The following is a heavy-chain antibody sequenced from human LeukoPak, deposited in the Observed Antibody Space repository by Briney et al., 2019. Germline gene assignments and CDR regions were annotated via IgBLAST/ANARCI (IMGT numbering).Heavy chain of an antibody. J-gene: IGHJ6*02. CDR1: GDSISSSSYY. CDR3: ARNPIVVVPAAIERVLYYYYGMDV. Sequence: SETLSLTCTGSGDSISSSSYYWGCIRQPPGKGLEWIGEIYHSGSTNYNPSLKSRVTISVDKSKNQFSLKLSSVTAADTAVYYCARNPIVVVPAAIERVLYYYYGMDVWGQGTTVTVSS. CDR2: IYHSGST. D-gene: IGHD2-2*02. V-gene: IGHV4-39*07.